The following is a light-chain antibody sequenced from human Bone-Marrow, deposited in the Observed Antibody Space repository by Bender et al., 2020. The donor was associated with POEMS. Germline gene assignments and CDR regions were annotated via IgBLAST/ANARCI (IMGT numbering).Light chain of an antibody. Sequence: QSALTQPASVSGSPGQSITISCTGTSSDVGAYKYVSWYQQPPGKAPKLLIFDVHHRPSGISSRFSGSKSGNTASLTISGLQAEDEAYYYCCSYADNYTFVFGGGTKLTVL. CDR3: CSYADNYTFV. V-gene: IGLV2-14*03. CDR2: DVH. CDR1: SSDVGAYKY. J-gene: IGLJ2*01.